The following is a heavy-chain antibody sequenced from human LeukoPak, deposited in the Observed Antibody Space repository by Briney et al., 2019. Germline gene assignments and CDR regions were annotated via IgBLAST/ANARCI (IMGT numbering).Heavy chain of an antibody. CDR1: GFTFSSYG. V-gene: IGHV3-30*18. D-gene: IGHD6-6*01. CDR3: AKDLRPRPLLYYYYGMDV. Sequence: GGSLRLSCAASGFTFSSYGMHWVRQAPGKGLEWVAVISYDGSNKYYADSVKGRFTISRDNSKNTLYLQMNSLRAEDTAVYYCAKDLRPRPLLYYYYGMDVWGQGTTVTVSS. CDR2: ISYDGSNK. J-gene: IGHJ6*02.